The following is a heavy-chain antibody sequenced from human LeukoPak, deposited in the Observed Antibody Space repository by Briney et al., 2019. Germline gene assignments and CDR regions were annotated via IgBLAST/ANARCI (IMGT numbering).Heavy chain of an antibody. V-gene: IGHV4-61*08. Sequence: SETLSLTCTVSGGSVSSSGYSWNWIRQPPGKTLEWIGYTYYSGSTNYNPSLKSRVTISVDTSKNQFSLKLSSVTAADTAVYYCARDLLTGYLEFDYWGQGTLVTVSS. CDR1: GGSVSSSGYS. CDR2: TYYSGST. CDR3: ARDLLTGYLEFDY. D-gene: IGHD3-9*01. J-gene: IGHJ4*02.